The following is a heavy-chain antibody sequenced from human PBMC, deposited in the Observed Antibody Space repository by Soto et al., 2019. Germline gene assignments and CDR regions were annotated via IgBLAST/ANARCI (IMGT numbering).Heavy chain of an antibody. CDR1: GFTFSSYG. CDR3: AKEAVSGWYYFDY. Sequence: GGSLRLSCAASGFTFSSYGMHWVRQAPGKGLEWVAVISYDGSNKYYADSVKGRFTISRDNSKNTLYLQMNSLRAEDTAVYYCAKEAVSGWYYFDYWGPGTLVTVSS. V-gene: IGHV3-30*18. D-gene: IGHD6-19*01. CDR2: ISYDGSNK. J-gene: IGHJ4*02.